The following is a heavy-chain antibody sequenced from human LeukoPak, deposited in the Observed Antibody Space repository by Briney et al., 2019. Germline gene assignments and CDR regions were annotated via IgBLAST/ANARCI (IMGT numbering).Heavy chain of an antibody. CDR2: INHSGST. J-gene: IGHJ4*02. CDR1: GGSFSGYY. D-gene: IGHD6-19*01. CDR3: ARVTVAGRDY. Sequence: PSETLSLTCAVYGGSFSGYYWSWIRQPPGKGLEWIGEINHSGSTNYNPSLKSRVTMSVDTSKNQFSLKLSSVTAADTAVYYCARVTVAGRDYWGQGTLVTVSS. V-gene: IGHV4-34*01.